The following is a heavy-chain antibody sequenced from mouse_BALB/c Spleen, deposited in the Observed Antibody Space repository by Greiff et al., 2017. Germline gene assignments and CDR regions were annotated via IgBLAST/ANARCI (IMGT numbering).Heavy chain of an antibody. CDR1: GFTFSSFG. CDR2: ISSGSSTI. CDR3: ARWEGAMDY. V-gene: IGHV5-17*02. Sequence: EVKLVESGGGLVQPGGSRKLSCAASGFTFSSFGMHWVRQAPEKGLEWVAYISSGSSTIYYAATVKGRFTISRDHPKNTLFLQMTSLRSEDTAMYYCARWEGAMDYWGQGTSVTVSS. D-gene: IGHD4-1*01. J-gene: IGHJ4*01.